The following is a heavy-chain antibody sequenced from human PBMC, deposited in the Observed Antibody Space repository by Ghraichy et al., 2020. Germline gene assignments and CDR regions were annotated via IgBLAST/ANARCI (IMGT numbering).Heavy chain of an antibody. D-gene: IGHD3-10*01. J-gene: IGHJ3*01. CDR3: AKEGGRLGEGAFDV. CDR2: ISFDGFQK. V-gene: IGHV3-30-3*01. CDR1: GFSFRSYA. Sequence: LSLTCVASGFSFRSYAMYWVRQAPGKGLEWVTAISFDGFQKNYADSVKGRFTISRDNSKNTLDLQLNSLRREDTAVYYCAKEGGRLGEGAFDVWGQGTKVTVSS.